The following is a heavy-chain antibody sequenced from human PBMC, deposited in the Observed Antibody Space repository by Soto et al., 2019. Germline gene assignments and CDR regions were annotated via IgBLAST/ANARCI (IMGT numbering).Heavy chain of an antibody. D-gene: IGHD6-19*01. CDR1: GGTFSSYA. J-gene: IGHJ4*02. V-gene: IGHV1-69*01. CDR3: ASHPIAVAAKGRFDY. CDR2: IIPIFGTA. Sequence: QVQLVQSGAEVKKPGSSVKVSCKASGGTFSSYAISWVGQAPGQGLEWMGVIIPIFGTANYAQKFQGRVTITADESTSTAYMELSSLRSEDTAVYYCASHPIAVAAKGRFDYWGLGTLVTVSS.